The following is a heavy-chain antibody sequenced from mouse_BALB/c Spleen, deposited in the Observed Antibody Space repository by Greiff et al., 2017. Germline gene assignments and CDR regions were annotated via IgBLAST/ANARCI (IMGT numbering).Heavy chain of an antibody. Sequence: EVQLQQSGPELVKPGASVKMSCKASGYTFTSYVMHWVKQKPGQGLEWIGYINPYNDGTKYNEKFKGKATLTADKSSSTAYMQLSSLTSEDSAVYFCARQGVRRDWYFDVWGAGTTVTVSS. J-gene: IGHJ1*01. V-gene: IGHV1-14*01. CDR1: GYTFTSYV. D-gene: IGHD2-14*01. CDR3: ARQGVRRDWYFDV. CDR2: INPYNDGT.